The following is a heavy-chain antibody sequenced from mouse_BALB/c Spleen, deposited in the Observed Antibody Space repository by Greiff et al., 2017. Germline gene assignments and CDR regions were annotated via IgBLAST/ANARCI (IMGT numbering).Heavy chain of an antibody. CDR2: INSNGGST. V-gene: IGHV5-6-3*01. J-gene: IGHJ2*01. Sequence: EVKLQESGGGLVQPGGSLKLSCAASGFTFSSYGMSWVRQTPDKRLELVATINSNGGSTYYPDSVKGRFTISRDNAKNTLYLQMSSLKSEDTAMYYCARRSYFDYWGQGTTLTVSS. CDR1: GFTFSSYG. CDR3: ARRSYFDY.